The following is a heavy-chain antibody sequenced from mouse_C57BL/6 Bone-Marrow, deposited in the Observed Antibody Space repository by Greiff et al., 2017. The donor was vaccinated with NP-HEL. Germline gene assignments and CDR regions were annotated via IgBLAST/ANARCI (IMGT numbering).Heavy chain of an antibody. D-gene: IGHD1-1*01. Sequence: VQLQQSGAEPARPGASVKLSCKASGYTFTSYGISWVKQRTGQGLEWIGEIYPRSGNTYYNEKFKGKATLTADNSSSTAYMELRSLTSEDSAVYVCARDTTVVARDYWGQGTTLTVSS. CDR3: ARDTTVVARDY. CDR1: GYTFTSYG. V-gene: IGHV1-81*01. J-gene: IGHJ2*01. CDR2: IYPRSGNT.